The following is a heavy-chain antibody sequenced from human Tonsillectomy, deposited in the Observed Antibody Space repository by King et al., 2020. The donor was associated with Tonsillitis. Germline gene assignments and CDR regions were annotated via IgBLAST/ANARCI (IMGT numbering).Heavy chain of an antibody. V-gene: IGHV1-69*01. Sequence: VQLVESGAEVKRPGSSVKVSCKASGGTFISYAITWVRQAPGQGLDWLGGIITIFDRPNHAQKFQGRVMITADESTSTVYMELSSLRFEDTAVYYCEKDRGGYDHNWFDPWGQGTLVTVSS. J-gene: IGHJ5*02. CDR3: EKDRGGYDHNWFDP. CDR2: IITIFDRP. D-gene: IGHD5-12*01. CDR1: GGTFISYA.